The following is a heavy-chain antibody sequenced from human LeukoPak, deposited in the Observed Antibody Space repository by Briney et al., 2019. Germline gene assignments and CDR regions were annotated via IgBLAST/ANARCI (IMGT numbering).Heavy chain of an antibody. J-gene: IGHJ6*03. CDR2: IIPIFGTA. CDR1: GGTFSSYA. Sequence: ASVKVSCKASGGTFSSYAISWVRQASGQGLEWMGGIIPIFGTANYAQKFQGRVTITTDESTSTAYMELSSLRSEDTAVYYCARGLSNYYYMDVWGKGTTVTVSS. CDR3: ARGLSNYYYMDV. V-gene: IGHV1-69*05. D-gene: IGHD4-11*01.